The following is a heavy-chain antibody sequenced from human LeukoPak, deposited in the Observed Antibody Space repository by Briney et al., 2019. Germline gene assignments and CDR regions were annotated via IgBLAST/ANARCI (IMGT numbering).Heavy chain of an antibody. D-gene: IGHD2-15*01. V-gene: IGHV4-34*01. J-gene: IGHJ3*02. CDR3: AREEDCSGGICYLGNAFDI. CDR2: INHSGST. Sequence: SETLSLTGAVYGGSFSGYYWSWMRQPPGKGLEWIGEINHSGSTNYNSSLKSRVIISVDTSKIQFSLKLSSVTAADTAVYYCAREEDCSGGICYLGNAFDIWGQGTMVTVSS. CDR1: GGSFSGYY.